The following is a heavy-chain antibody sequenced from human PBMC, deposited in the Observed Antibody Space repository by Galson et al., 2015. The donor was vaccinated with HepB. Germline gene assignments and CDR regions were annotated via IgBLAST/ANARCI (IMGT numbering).Heavy chain of an antibody. Sequence: LSLTCAVYGGSFRGYYWSWIRQPPGPGLEWIGEINHSGSTNYNPSLKSRVTISVDTSKNQFSLKLSSVTAADTAVYYCARAIGTKNYDYVWGSYRWGCFDQWGQGTLVTVSS. D-gene: IGHD3-16*02. CDR3: ARAIGTKNYDYVWGSYRWGCFDQ. V-gene: IGHV4-34*01. J-gene: IGHJ5*02. CDR1: GGSFRGYY. CDR2: INHSGST.